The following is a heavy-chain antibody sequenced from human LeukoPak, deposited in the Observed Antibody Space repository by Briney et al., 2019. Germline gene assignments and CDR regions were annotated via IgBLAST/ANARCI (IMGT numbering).Heavy chain of an antibody. CDR2: IYYSGST. D-gene: IGHD5-18*01. V-gene: IGHV4-61*01. CDR3: ARVTRYSYGWYYFDY. J-gene: IGHJ4*02. CDR1: GGSISSSSYY. Sequence: SETLSLTCTVSGGSISSSSYYWSWIRQPPGKGLEWIGYIYYSGSTNYNPSLKSRVTISVDTSKNQFSLKLSSVTAADTAVYYCARVTRYSYGWYYFDYWGQGTLVTVSS.